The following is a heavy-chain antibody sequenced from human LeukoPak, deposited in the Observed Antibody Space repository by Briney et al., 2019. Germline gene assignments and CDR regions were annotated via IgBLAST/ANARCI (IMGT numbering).Heavy chain of an antibody. CDR3: ARSLCSSTSCYRRWFDP. D-gene: IGHD2-2*01. J-gene: IGHJ5*02. Sequence: GGSLRLSCAASGFTFSSYSMNWVRQAPGKGLEWVSSISSSSSYIYYADSVKGRFTISRDNAKNSLYLQMNSLRAEDTAVYYCARSLCSSTSCYRRWFDPWGQGTLVTVSS. V-gene: IGHV3-21*01. CDR2: ISSSSSYI. CDR1: GFTFSSYS.